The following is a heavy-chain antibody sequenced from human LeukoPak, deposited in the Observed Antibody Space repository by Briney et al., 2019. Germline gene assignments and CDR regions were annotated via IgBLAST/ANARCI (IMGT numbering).Heavy chain of an antibody. CDR2: INPSGGST. J-gene: IGHJ3*02. D-gene: IGHD3-3*01. CDR1: GYTFTSYY. Sequence: GASVKVSCKASGYTFTSYYMHWVRQAPGQGLEWMGIINPSGGSTSYAQKFQGRVTMTRDTSTSTVYMELSSLRSEDTAVYYCARVAPPEYYDFWSGYYSNAFDIWGQGTMVTVSS. V-gene: IGHV1-46*01. CDR3: ARVAPPEYYDFWSGYYSNAFDI.